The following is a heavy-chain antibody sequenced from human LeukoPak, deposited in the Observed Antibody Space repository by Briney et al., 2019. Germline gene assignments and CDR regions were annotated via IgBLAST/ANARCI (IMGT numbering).Heavy chain of an antibody. CDR3: ARDFYDSSGYNDAFDI. V-gene: IGHV3-11*04. D-gene: IGHD3-22*01. CDR1: GFTCSDYY. J-gene: IGHJ3*02. CDR2: ISSSGSTI. Sequence: GGALRLSCAASGFTCSDYYMSWIRQAPGKGREGVSYISSSGSTIYYADSVRGRFTISRDNAKNSLYLQMNSLRAEDTAVYYCARDFYDSSGYNDAFDIWGQGTMVTVSS.